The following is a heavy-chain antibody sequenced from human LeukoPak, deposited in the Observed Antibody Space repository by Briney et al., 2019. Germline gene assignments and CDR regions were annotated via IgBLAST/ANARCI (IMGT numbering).Heavy chain of an antibody. D-gene: IGHD3-22*01. V-gene: IGHV3-48*01. CDR3: ARADSAYYYAQDY. J-gene: IGHJ4*02. Sequence: PGGSLRLSCVVSGFTFSTYSMNWVRQAPGKGLEWVSYISGRSSIIYYANSVKGRFTISRDNAKNSLYLQLNSLRAEDTAVYYYARADSAYYYAQDYWGQGTLVTVSS. CDR1: GFTFSTYS. CDR2: ISGRSSII.